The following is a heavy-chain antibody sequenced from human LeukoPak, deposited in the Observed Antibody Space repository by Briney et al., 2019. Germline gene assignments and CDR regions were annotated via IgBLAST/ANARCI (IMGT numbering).Heavy chain of an antibody. D-gene: IGHD4-17*01. V-gene: IGHV4-59*08. CDR1: GGSISSYY. CDR2: IYYSGST. CDR3: ARPGIPGDYNAFDI. J-gene: IGHJ3*02. Sequence: SETLSLTCTVSGGSISSYYWSWLRQPPGKGLEWIGYIYYSGSTNYNPSLKSRVTISVDTSKNQFSLKLSSVTAADTAVYYCARPGIPGDYNAFDIWGQGTMVTVSS.